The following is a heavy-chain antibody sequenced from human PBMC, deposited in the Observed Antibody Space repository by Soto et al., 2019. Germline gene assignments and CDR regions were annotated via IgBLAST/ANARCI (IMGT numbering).Heavy chain of an antibody. Sequence: NPSETLSLTCTVSGGSISSYYWSWFRHPPGKGLEWIGYIYYSGSTNYNPSLKSRVTISVVTTKNQFSLKMRTVTAAAAAAYYCGCEVGAHETWFDPWGQGTLVTVPQ. D-gene: IGHD1-26*01. CDR3: GCEVGAHETWFDP. CDR2: IYYSGST. V-gene: IGHV4-59*01. J-gene: IGHJ5*02. CDR1: GGSISSYY.